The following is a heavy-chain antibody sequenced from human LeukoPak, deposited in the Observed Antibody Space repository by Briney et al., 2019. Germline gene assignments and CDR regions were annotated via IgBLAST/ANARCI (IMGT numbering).Heavy chain of an antibody. CDR2: ISYSGST. V-gene: IGHV4-59*08. Sequence: SETLSLTCTVSGGSISRYYWSWIRQPPGKGLEWIGYISYSGSTNYNPSLKSRVTISVDTSKNQFSLKLNSMTATDPAVYYCARHSGSYYDNYDYWGQGTLVTVSS. D-gene: IGHD1-26*01. J-gene: IGHJ4*02. CDR3: ARHSGSYYDNYDY. CDR1: GGSISRYY.